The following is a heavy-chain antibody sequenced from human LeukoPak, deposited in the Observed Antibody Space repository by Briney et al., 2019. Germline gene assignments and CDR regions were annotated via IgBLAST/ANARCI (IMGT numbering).Heavy chain of an antibody. D-gene: IGHD6-13*01. V-gene: IGHV3-23*01. CDR1: AFTLRRDT. CDR2: VSDSGSST. Sequence: PGGSLTHLSTAPAFTLRRDTQTPVRQAPGKGLEWVSAVSDSGSSTYYADSVKGRFTISRDYSKNTLYLQMNSLRAEDTAVYYCARDHPWIGSWGSHSAMHLSGQGTTVTVSS. J-gene: IGHJ6*02. CDR3: ARDHPWIGSWGSHSAMHL.